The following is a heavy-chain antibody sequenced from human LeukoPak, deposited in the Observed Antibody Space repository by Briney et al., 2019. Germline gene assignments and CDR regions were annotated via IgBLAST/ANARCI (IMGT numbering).Heavy chain of an antibody. CDR2: MSASGSHT. CDR3: AKVRSGNNYYFDY. Sequence: GGSLRLSCTASGFTFSNYAMNWVRQAPGKGLEWVSGMSASGSHTHSADFVKGRFTISRDNFKNTLYLQMNGLRVEDTAVYYCAKVRSGNNYYFDYWGQGTLVTVSS. J-gene: IGHJ4*02. V-gene: IGHV3-23*01. CDR1: GFTFSNYA. D-gene: IGHD1/OR15-1a*01.